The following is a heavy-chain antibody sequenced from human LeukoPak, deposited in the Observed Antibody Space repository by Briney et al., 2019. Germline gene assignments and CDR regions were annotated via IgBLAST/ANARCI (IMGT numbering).Heavy chain of an antibody. D-gene: IGHD3-3*01. CDR1: GFTFSSYW. Sequence: PGGSLRLSCAASGFTFSSYWMSWVRQASGKGLEWGANIKQDGSEKYYVDSVKGRFTISRDNAKNSLYLQMNSLRAEDTAVYYCVGAVERVVIRWGQGTLVTVSS. CDR2: IKQDGSEK. J-gene: IGHJ4*02. CDR3: VGAVERVVIR. V-gene: IGHV3-7*01.